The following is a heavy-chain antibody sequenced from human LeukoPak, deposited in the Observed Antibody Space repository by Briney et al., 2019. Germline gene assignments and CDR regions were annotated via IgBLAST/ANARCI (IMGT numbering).Heavy chain of an antibody. D-gene: IGHD4-23*01. V-gene: IGHV1-46*01. CDR2: INPSGGST. CDR1: GYTFTSYY. Sequence: ASVKVSCKASGYTFTSYYMHWVRQAPGQGLEWMGIINPSGGSTSYAQKFQGRVTMTRDTSTSTVYMELSSLRSEDTAVYYCARERGDPGGHDAFDIWGQGTMVTVSS. CDR3: ARERGDPGGHDAFDI. J-gene: IGHJ3*02.